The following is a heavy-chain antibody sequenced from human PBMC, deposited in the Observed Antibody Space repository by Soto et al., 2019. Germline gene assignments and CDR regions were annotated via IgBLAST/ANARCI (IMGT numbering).Heavy chain of an antibody. J-gene: IGHJ4*02. CDR1: GFTFSSYW. CDR3: ARGYSIDY. V-gene: IGHV3-7*03. D-gene: IGHD5-18*01. Sequence: GGSLRLSCAASGFTFSSYWMTWVRQAPGKGLEWVANIKQSGSETYYVDSVKGRFSISRDDAKNALYLQMNTLRVEDTAVYFCARGYSIDYWGQGTLVTVSS. CDR2: IKQSGSET.